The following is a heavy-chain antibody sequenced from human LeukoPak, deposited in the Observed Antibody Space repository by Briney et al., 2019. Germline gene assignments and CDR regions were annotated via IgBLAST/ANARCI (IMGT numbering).Heavy chain of an antibody. CDR2: FDPEDGET. CDR3: ATEGYCTNGVCYTFGY. J-gene: IGHJ4*02. D-gene: IGHD2-8*01. V-gene: IGHV1-24*01. Sequence: ASVKVSCKVSGYTLTELSMHWVRQAPGKGLEWIGGFDPEDGETIYAQKFQGRVTMTEDTSTDTAYMELSSLRSEDTAVYYCATEGYCTNGVCYTFGYWGQGTLVTVSS. CDR1: GYTLTELS.